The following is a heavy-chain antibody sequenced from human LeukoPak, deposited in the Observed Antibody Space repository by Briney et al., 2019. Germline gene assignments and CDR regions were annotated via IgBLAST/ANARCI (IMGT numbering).Heavy chain of an antibody. V-gene: IGHV4-59*12. Sequence: SETLSLTCTVSGGSISSYYWSWIRQPPGKGLEWIGYIYYSGSTYYNPSLKSRVTISVDTSKNQFSLKLSSVTAADTAVYYCARGLAAVAGEPAPFDYWGQGTLVTVSS. J-gene: IGHJ4*02. D-gene: IGHD6-19*01. CDR1: GGSISSYY. CDR2: IYYSGST. CDR3: ARGLAAVAGEPAPFDY.